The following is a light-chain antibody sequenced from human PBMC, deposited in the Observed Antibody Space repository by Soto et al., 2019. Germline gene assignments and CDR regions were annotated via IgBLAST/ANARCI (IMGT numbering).Light chain of an antibody. CDR2: DTS. Sequence: VELTQSPGTLSLSPGERATLSCRPSQSVSSSHLAWYQQKRGQAPRLLIYDTSTRATGIPDRFSGSGSGTDFTLTISRLEPEDFAVYHCQQYGASPWTFGQGTKV. V-gene: IGKV3-20*01. CDR3: QQYGASPWT. J-gene: IGKJ1*01. CDR1: QSVSSSH.